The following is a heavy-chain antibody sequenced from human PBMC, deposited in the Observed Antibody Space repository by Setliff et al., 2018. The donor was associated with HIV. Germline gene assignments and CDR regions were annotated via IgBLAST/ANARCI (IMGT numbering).Heavy chain of an antibody. Sequence: ASVKVPCKVSGYTLTELSIHWVRQAPGKGLEWMGGFVPEHSETIYAQKFQGRVTMTEDTSTDTAFMELSGLTSEDTAVYYCATRGDLLGRRASTVTVYYYYLDVWGNGTTVTVSS. D-gene: IGHD4-17*01. J-gene: IGHJ6*03. CDR1: GYTLTELS. CDR2: FVPEHSET. CDR3: ATRGDLLGRRASTVTVYYYYLDV. V-gene: IGHV1-24*01.